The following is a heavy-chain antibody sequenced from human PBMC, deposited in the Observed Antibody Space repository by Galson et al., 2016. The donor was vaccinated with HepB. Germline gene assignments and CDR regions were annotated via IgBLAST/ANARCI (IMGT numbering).Heavy chain of an antibody. V-gene: IGHV4-31*03. Sequence: TLSLTCNVSGDSVSSGTDFWTWIRQHPGKGLEWIGHIYYNGATYYNPSLKSRVSMSLDASKNQFSLNLNSVTAADTAVYYCARGEIASRLDYWGQGTLVTVSS. J-gene: IGHJ4*02. D-gene: IGHD6-6*01. CDR2: IYYNGAT. CDR3: ARGEIASRLDY. CDR1: GDSVSSGTDF.